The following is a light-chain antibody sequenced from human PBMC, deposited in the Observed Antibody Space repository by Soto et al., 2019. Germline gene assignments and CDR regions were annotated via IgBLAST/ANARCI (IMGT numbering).Light chain of an antibody. CDR2: KAS. Sequence: DIQMTQSPSTLSGSVGDSVTITCRASQTISSWLAWYQQKPGKAPKLLIYKASTLKSGVPSNFSGSGSGTEFTLTISSLQPEDFATYYCQQYNAYPWTVGQGTKVDIK. CDR3: QQYNAYPWT. J-gene: IGKJ1*01. CDR1: QTISSW. V-gene: IGKV1-5*03.